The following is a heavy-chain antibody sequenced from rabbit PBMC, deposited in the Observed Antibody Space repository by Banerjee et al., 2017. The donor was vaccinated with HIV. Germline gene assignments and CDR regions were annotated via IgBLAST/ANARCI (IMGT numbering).Heavy chain of an antibody. Sequence: YWVRQAPGKGLEWIACIGTGSDDSTYYASWAKGRFTISKTSSTTVTLQMTSLTAADTAAYFCARYATGSRHIWGPGTLFTVS. CDR2: IGTGSDDST. V-gene: IGHV1S45*01. J-gene: IGHJ6*01. D-gene: IGHD4-2*01. CDR3: ARYATGSRHI.